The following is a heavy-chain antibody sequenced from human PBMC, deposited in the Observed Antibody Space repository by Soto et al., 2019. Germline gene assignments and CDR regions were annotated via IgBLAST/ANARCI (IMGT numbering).Heavy chain of an antibody. CDR2: IYYSGST. Sequence: SETLSLTCTVSGGSISSYYWSWIRQPPGKGLEWIGYIYYSGSTNYNPSLKSRVTISVDTSKNKFSLKLSSVTAADTAVYYCARHPMEYRLLRPTTWFDPWGQGTLVTGSS. D-gene: IGHD2-2*01. CDR3: ARHPMEYRLLRPTTWFDP. V-gene: IGHV4-59*08. CDR1: GGSISSYY. J-gene: IGHJ5*02.